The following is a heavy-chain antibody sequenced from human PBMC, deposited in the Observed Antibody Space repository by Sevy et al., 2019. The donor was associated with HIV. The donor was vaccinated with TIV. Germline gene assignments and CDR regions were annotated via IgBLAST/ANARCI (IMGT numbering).Heavy chain of an antibody. Sequence: SETLSLTCTVSGGSISSYYWSWIRQPPGKGLEWIGYIYYSGSTNYNPSLKSRATISVDTSKNQFSLKLSSVTAADTAVYYCARGGPTPGYYYYMDVWGKGTTVTVSS. D-gene: IGHD1-26*01. V-gene: IGHV4-59*01. CDR3: ARGGPTPGYYYYMDV. CDR1: GGSISSYY. J-gene: IGHJ6*03. CDR2: IYYSGST.